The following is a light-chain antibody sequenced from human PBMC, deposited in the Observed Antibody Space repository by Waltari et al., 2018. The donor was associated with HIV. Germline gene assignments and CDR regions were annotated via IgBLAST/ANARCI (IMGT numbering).Light chain of an antibody. Sequence: DIQMTQSSSSLSASVGDSVSITCRASQSVSNKVIWYQQKPGKAPKVLIYDASSLQSGVPSRFGGSGSGTDFTLTINSLQPDDFATYFCQQSYSSPQTFGPGTKVDIK. CDR3: QQSYSSPQT. CDR1: QSVSNK. J-gene: IGKJ3*01. V-gene: IGKV1-39*01. CDR2: DAS.